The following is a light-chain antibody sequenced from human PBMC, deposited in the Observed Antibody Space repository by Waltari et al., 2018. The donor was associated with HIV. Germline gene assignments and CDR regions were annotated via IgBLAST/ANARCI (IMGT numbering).Light chain of an antibody. Sequence: DIVLTQSPDSLAVPLGERATIKCKSSQTVFFSGDNKNYLSWYQKKPGPPPTLLIHWASTRESGVPDRFTGCGSGTDFTLNINNFQADYVAVYYCQQYYNEPLTFGGGTRIEI. J-gene: IGKJ4*01. V-gene: IGKV4-1*01. CDR2: WAS. CDR1: QTVFFSGDNKNY. CDR3: QQYYNEPLT.